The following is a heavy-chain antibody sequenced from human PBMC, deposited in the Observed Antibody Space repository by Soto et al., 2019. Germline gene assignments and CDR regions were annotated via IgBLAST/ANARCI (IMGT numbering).Heavy chain of an antibody. CDR2: IIPIFGTA. V-gene: IGHV1-69*13. CDR3: AKRKDDAFDI. CDR1: GGTFSSYA. Sequence: GASVEVSCKASGGTFSSYAISWVRQAPGQGLEWMGGIIPIFGTANYAQKFQGRVTITADESTSTAYMELSSLRSEDTALYYCAKRKDDAFDIWGQGTMVTVSS. J-gene: IGHJ3*02.